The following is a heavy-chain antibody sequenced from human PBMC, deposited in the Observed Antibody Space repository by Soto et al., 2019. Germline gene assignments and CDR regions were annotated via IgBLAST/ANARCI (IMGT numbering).Heavy chain of an antibody. Sequence: SETLSLTCTVSGGSISSSSYYWGWIRQPPGKGLEWIGSIYYSGSTYYNPSLKSRVTISVDTSKNQFSLKLSSVTAADTAVYYCASYSSGWLPSRNWFDPWGQGTLVTVSS. CDR3: ASYSSGWLPSRNWFDP. CDR1: GGSISSSSYY. CDR2: IYYSGST. J-gene: IGHJ5*02. D-gene: IGHD6-19*01. V-gene: IGHV4-39*01.